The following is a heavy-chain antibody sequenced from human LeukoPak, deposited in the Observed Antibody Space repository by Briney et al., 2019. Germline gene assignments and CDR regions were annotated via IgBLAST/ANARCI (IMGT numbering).Heavy chain of an antibody. V-gene: IGHV1-18*01. Sequence: ASVKVSCKASVHTFTNFGITWVRQAPGQGLEWMGWISGDNGNTNYAQRLQCRVTMTIETATTTGYMELRSLRSDDTAVYYCAKNRGTTWWDLVDFWGQGTLVTVSS. CDR3: AKNRGTTWWDLVDF. CDR2: ISGDNGNT. CDR1: VHTFTNFG. D-gene: IGHD1-7*01. J-gene: IGHJ4*02.